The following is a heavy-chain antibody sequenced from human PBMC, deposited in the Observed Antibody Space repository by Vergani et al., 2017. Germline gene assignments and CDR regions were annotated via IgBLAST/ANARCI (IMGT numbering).Heavy chain of an antibody. D-gene: IGHD4-17*01. CDR3: AKDRGYRDFSGNYYGMDV. Sequence: QVQLVQSGAEVKKPGASVKVSCKASGYTFTSYGISWVRQAPGQGLEWMGWISAYNGNTNYAQKLQGRVTMTTDKSTSTAYMELRSLRSDDTAVYYCAKDRGYRDFSGNYYGMDVWGQGTTVTVSS. J-gene: IGHJ6*02. V-gene: IGHV1-18*01. CDR1: GYTFTSYG. CDR2: ISAYNGNT.